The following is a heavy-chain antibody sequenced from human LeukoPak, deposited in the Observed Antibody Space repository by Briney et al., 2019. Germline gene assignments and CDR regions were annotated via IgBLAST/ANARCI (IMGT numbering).Heavy chain of an antibody. CDR2: INPSGGST. CDR3: ASRTGHGAPMIVVDDAFDI. CDR1: GYTFTSYY. Sequence: AASVKVSCKASGYTFTSYYMHWVRQAPGQGLEWMGMINPSGGSTSYAQKFQGRVTMTRDTSTSTVYMELSSLRSEDTAVYYCASRTGHGAPMIVVDDAFDIWGQGTMVTVSS. D-gene: IGHD3-22*01. V-gene: IGHV1-46*01. J-gene: IGHJ3*02.